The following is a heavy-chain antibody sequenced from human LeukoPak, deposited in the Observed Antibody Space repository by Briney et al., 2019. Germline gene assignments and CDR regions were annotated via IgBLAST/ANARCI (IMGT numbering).Heavy chain of an antibody. D-gene: IGHD3-3*01. Sequence: PSETLSLTCTVSGGSISSSSYYWGWIRQPPGKGLEWIGSIYYSGSTYYNPSLKSRVTISVDTSKNQFSLKLSSVTAADTAVYYCARDSIFGSDYWGQGTLVTVSS. J-gene: IGHJ4*02. CDR2: IYYSGST. CDR3: ARDSIFGSDY. CDR1: GGSISSSSYY. V-gene: IGHV4-39*07.